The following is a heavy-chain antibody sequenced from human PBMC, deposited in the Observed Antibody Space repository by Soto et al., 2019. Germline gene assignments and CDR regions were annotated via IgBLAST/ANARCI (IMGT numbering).Heavy chain of an antibody. J-gene: IGHJ6*02. CDR1: GGTISSSNW. CDR2: IYHSGST. Sequence: PSESLSLTCAVSGGTISSSNWWSWVRQPPGKGLEWIGEIYHSGSTNYNPSLKSRVTISVDKSKNQFSLKLSSVTAADTAVYYCARRPSSGWYDYGMDVWGQGTTVTVS. D-gene: IGHD6-19*01. V-gene: IGHV4-4*02. CDR3: ARRPSSGWYDYGMDV.